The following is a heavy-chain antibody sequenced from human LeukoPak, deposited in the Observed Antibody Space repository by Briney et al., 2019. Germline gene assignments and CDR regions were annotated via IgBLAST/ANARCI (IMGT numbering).Heavy chain of an antibody. CDR2: IYIDART. J-gene: IGHJ4*02. Sequence: GGSLRLSCAASGYSVSKTYMTWVRQAPGKGLEWVSTIYIDARTYYADSVKGRFTISRDNSKNTLYLQMNSLRAEDTAVYYCARDGGIVTTPAWGQGTLVTVSS. D-gene: IGHD2/OR15-2a*01. V-gene: IGHV3-66*01. CDR3: ARDGGIVTTPA. CDR1: GYSVSKTY.